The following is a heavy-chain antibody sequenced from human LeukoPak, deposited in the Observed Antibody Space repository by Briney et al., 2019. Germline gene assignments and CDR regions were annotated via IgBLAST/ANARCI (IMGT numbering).Heavy chain of an antibody. CDR2: IKTDGSET. CDR1: GLTFSRDW. D-gene: IGHD4-17*01. Sequence: GGSLRLSCAASGLTFSRDWMSWLRQAPGKGLGWVANIKTDGSETAYLGSVRGRFTISRDNAKSSLYLQMNSLRAEDTAVYYCAKIGDDFGDYFDYWGQGTLVTVSS. V-gene: IGHV3-7*01. CDR3: AKIGDDFGDYFDY. J-gene: IGHJ4*02.